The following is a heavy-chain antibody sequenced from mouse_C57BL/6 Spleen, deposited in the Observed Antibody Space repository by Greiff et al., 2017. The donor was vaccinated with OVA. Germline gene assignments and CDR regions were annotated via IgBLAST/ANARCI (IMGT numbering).Heavy chain of an antibody. CDR3: ARLHYYGSSYDWYFDV. J-gene: IGHJ1*03. V-gene: IGHV5-2*01. CDR2: INSDGGST. D-gene: IGHD1-1*01. Sequence: EVQLVESGGGLVQPGESLKLSCESNEYEFPSHDMSWVRKTPEKRLELVAAINSDGGSTYYPDTMERRFIISRDNTKKTLYLQMSSLRSEDTALYYCARLHYYGSSYDWYFDVWGTGTTVTVSS. CDR1: EYEFPSHD.